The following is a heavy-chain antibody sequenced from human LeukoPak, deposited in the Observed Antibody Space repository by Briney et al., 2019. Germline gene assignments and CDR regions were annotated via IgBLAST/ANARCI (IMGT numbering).Heavy chain of an antibody. CDR1: GGSISSSSYY. D-gene: IGHD4-23*01. Sequence: MSSETLSLTCTVSGGSISSSSYYWGWIRQPPGKGLEWIGSIYYSGSTYYNPPLKSRVTISVDTSKNQFSLKLSSVTAADTAVYYCARVGKTYGGIIIDYWGQGTLVTVSS. CDR3: ARVGKTYGGIIIDY. J-gene: IGHJ4*02. V-gene: IGHV4-39*01. CDR2: IYYSGST.